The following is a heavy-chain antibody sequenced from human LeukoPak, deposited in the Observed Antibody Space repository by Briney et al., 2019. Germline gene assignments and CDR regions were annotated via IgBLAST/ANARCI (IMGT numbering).Heavy chain of an antibody. J-gene: IGHJ4*02. V-gene: IGHV3-33*01. CDR3: ARDRRVQLWSGDSFDY. Sequence: GGSLRLSCAASGFTFSSYGMHWVRQAPGKGLEWVAVIWYDGSNKYYADSVKGRFTISRDNSKNTLYLQMYSLRAEDTAVYYCARDRRVQLWSGDSFDYWGQGTLVTVSS. CDR1: GFTFSSYG. CDR2: IWYDGSNK. D-gene: IGHD5-18*01.